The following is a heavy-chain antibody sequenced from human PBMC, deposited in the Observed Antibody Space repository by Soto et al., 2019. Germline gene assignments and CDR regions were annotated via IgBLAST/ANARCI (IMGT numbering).Heavy chain of an antibody. CDR1: GFTFSSYA. J-gene: IGHJ5*02. CDR2: ISGSGGST. Sequence: GGSLRLSCAASGFTFSSYAMSWVRQAPGKGLEWVSAISGSGGSTYYADSVKGRFTISRDNSKNTLYLQMNSLRAEDTAVYYCAKGYGSGSYQVEPWFDPWGQGTLVTVSS. D-gene: IGHD3-10*01. V-gene: IGHV3-23*01. CDR3: AKGYGSGSYQVEPWFDP.